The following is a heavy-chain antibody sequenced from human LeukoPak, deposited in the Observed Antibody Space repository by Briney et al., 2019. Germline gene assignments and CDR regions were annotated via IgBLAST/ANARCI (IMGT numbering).Heavy chain of an antibody. CDR3: VRRGDASSGWGDHDF. D-gene: IGHD6-19*01. V-gene: IGHV3-23*01. J-gene: IGHJ4*02. CDR2: IGGSGDKT. CDR1: GFTFNRNA. Sequence: GGSLRLSCAASGFTFNRNAISWVRQAPGKGLEWVSTIGGSGDKTFYADSVKGRFTISRDNSKNMVHLQMNSLTGEDTALYYCVRRGDASSGWGDHDFWGQGALVSVSS.